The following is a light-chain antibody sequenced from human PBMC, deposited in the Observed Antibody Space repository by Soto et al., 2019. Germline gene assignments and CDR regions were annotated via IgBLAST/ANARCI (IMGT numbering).Light chain of an antibody. CDR3: QQYGSSPSYT. J-gene: IGKJ2*01. Sequence: EILLTQSPGTLSLSPGERATLSCRASQSVSSSYLAWYQQKPGQAPRLLIYGASSRATGIPDRFSGSGSGTDLTLTISRLEPEDFAVYYCQQYGSSPSYTFGQGTKVDIK. V-gene: IGKV3-20*01. CDR1: QSVSSSY. CDR2: GAS.